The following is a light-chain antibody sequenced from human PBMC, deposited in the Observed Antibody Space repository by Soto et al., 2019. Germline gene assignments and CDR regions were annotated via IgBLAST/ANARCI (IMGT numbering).Light chain of an antibody. CDR1: QGISSY. Sequence: AIRMTQSPSSFSASTGDRVTITCRASQGISSYLAWYQQKPGKAPKLLIYAASTLQSGVPSRFSGSGSGTDFTLTISCLQSEAFATYYCQQYYSYRPITFGQGTRLEIK. V-gene: IGKV1-8*01. CDR2: AAS. CDR3: QQYYSYRPIT. J-gene: IGKJ5*01.